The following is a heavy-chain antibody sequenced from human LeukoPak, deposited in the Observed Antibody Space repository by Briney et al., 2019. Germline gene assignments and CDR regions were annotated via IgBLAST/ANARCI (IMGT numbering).Heavy chain of an antibody. CDR2: ISSSGSTI. CDR1: GFTFSDYY. D-gene: IGHD6-19*01. V-gene: IGHV3-11*01. Sequence: GGSLRLSCAASGFTFSDYYMSWIRQAPGKGLEWVSYISSSGSTIYYADSVKGRFTISRDNAKNSLYLQVSSLTAEDTAVYYCASGRDIEVAGPGGYFDHWGQGTLVTVSS. J-gene: IGHJ4*02. CDR3: ASGRDIEVAGPGGYFDH.